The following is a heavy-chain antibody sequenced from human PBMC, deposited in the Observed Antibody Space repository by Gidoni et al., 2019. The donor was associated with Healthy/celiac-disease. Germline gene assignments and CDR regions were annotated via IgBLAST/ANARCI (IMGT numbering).Heavy chain of an antibody. D-gene: IGHD3-10*01. Sequence: EVQLVESGGGLVQPGRSLRPSCAASGFTFDDYAMHWVRQAPGKGLEWVSGITWNSGSIGYADSVKGRFAIARDNAKNSLYLQMNSLRAEDTALYYCAKDIGSHWGQGTLVTVSS. CDR2: ITWNSGSI. CDR3: AKDIGSH. CDR1: GFTFDDYA. J-gene: IGHJ4*02. V-gene: IGHV3-9*01.